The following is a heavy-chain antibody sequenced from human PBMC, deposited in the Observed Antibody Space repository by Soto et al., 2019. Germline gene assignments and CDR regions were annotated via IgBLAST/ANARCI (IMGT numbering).Heavy chain of an antibody. J-gene: IGHJ4*02. CDR1: GGSISNAAYS. Sequence: SETLSLTCTVSGGSISNAAYSWSWIRQPPGKGLEWIGYIYPSGMPFYNPSLRSRVTISIDRSNDQSPLNLKSVTAADTAVYYCARERGGYGLFDSWGQGTLVTVSS. V-gene: IGHV4-30-2*01. CDR2: IYPSGMP. CDR3: ARERGGYGLFDS. D-gene: IGHD5-18*01.